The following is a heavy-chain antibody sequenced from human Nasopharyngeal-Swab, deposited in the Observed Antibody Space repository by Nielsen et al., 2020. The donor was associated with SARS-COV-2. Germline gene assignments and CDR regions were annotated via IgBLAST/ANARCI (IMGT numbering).Heavy chain of an antibody. V-gene: IGHV3-53*05. J-gene: IGHJ6*02. CDR2: IYSGGST. CDR1: GFTVSSNY. Sequence: GGSLRLSCAAPGFTVSSNYMSWVRQAPGKGLEWVSVIYSGGSTYYIDSVKGRFTVSRDNSRNTLYLQMNSLRPEDTAVYYCAREKAVAGIGGYHYYGMDVWGQGTTVTVSS. D-gene: IGHD6-19*01. CDR3: AREKAVAGIGGYHYYGMDV.